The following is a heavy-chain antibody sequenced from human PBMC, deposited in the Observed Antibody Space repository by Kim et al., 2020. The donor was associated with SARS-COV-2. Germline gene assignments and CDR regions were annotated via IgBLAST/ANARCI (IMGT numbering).Heavy chain of an antibody. V-gene: IGHV3-30*04. CDR1: GFTFSSYA. D-gene: IGHD2-15*01. CDR3: ARGGDIVLVVAATFHYYG. CDR2: ISYDGSNK. Sequence: GGSLRLSCAASGFTFSSYAMHWVRQAPGKGLEWVAVISYDGSNKYYADSVKGRFTISRDNSKNTLYLQMNSLRAEDTAVYYCARGGDIVLVVAATFHYYG. J-gene: IGHJ6*01.